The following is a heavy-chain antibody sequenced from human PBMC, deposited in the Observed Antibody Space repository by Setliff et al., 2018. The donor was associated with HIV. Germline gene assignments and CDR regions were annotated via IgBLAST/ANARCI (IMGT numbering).Heavy chain of an antibody. Sequence: SETLSLTCAVYGGSFSDHYWTWIRQPPGKGLEWIGEINQSGISNFNPSLKSRVTMPIDTPKNQFSLKLSSVTAADTAVYFCARAPFYYGSGSYQTFDYWGQGTLVTVSS. J-gene: IGHJ4*02. V-gene: IGHV4-34*01. CDR3: ARAPFYYGSGSYQTFDY. CDR2: INQSGIS. D-gene: IGHD3-10*01. CDR1: GGSFSDHY.